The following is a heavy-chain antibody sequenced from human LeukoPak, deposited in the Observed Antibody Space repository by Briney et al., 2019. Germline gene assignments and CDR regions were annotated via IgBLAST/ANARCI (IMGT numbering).Heavy chain of an antibody. Sequence: GGSLRLSCAASGFTFSDHYMDWVRQAPGKGLEWVGRTRNKANSYTTEYAAPVKGRFTISRDDSKNSLYLQMNSLKTEDTAVYYCARVLRTWGQGTLVTVSS. CDR2: TRNKANSYTT. V-gene: IGHV3-72*01. CDR1: GFTFSDHY. D-gene: IGHD3-10*01. J-gene: IGHJ5*02. CDR3: ARVLRT.